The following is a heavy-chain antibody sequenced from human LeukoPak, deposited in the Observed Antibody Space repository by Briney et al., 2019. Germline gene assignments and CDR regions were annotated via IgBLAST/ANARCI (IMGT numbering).Heavy chain of an antibody. CDR2: ISSSSNYI. Sequence: KTGGSLRLSCAASGLTFSTYSMNWVRQAPGKGLEWVSSISSSSNYIYYADSVKGRFIISRDNAKNSMYLQMNSLRAEDTAVYYCAKDVGSSGYYGFDYWGQGTLVTVSS. J-gene: IGHJ4*02. CDR1: GLTFSTYS. V-gene: IGHV3-21*04. D-gene: IGHD3-22*01. CDR3: AKDVGSSGYYGFDY.